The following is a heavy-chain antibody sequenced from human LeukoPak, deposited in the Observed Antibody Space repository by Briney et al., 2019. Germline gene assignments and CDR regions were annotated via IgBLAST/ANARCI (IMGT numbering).Heavy chain of an antibody. CDR1: GGSISSSSYY. D-gene: IGHD5-18*01. Sequence: SETLSLTCTVSGGSISSSSYYWGWIRQPPGKGLEWIGSIYYSGSTYYNPSLKSRVTISVDTSKNQFSLKLSSVTAADTAVYYCARLTYGYGIEYYFDYWGQGTLVTVSS. CDR3: ARLTYGYGIEYYFDY. V-gene: IGHV4-39*01. J-gene: IGHJ4*02. CDR2: IYYSGST.